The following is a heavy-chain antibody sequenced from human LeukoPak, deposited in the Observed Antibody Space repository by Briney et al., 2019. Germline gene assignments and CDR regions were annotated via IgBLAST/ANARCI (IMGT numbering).Heavy chain of an antibody. Sequence: PSETLSLTCTVSGGSISFYYWSWIRQPPGKGLEWIGNINYSGSTNYNPSLKSRVTTSVDTSKNQFSLKLSSVTAADTAVYYCASSGAAAYWYFDLWGRGTLVTVSS. CDR2: INYSGST. CDR1: GGSISFYY. CDR3: ASSGAAAYWYFDL. V-gene: IGHV4-59*08. J-gene: IGHJ2*01. D-gene: IGHD6-13*01.